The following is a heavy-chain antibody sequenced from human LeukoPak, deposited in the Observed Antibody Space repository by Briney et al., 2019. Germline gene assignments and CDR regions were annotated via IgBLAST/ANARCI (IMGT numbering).Heavy chain of an antibody. V-gene: IGHV4-4*09. CDR3: ARLSYYDSSLDY. D-gene: IGHD3-22*01. CDR2: IYTSGST. J-gene: IGHJ4*02. Sequence: SDTLSLTCTVSGGSISSYYWSWIRQPPGKGLEWIGYIYTSGSTNYNPSLKSRVTISVDTSKNQFSLKLSSVTAADTAVYYCARLSYYDSSLDYWGQGTLVTVSS. CDR1: GGSISSYY.